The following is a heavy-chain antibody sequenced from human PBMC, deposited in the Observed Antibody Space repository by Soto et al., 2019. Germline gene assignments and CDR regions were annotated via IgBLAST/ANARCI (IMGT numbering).Heavy chain of an antibody. CDR3: ARGPHRWLKLWYFDL. J-gene: IGHJ2*01. Sequence: QVQLVQSGAEVKKPGSSVKVSCKASGGTFSNYPISWVRQAPGQGLEWMGGIIPIFGTVNYAQKFQGRVTITAEESTSTAYIELSRRRSEDTAVYSCARGPHRWLKLWYFDLWGRGTLGTVSS. CDR2: IIPIFGTV. V-gene: IGHV1-69*12. CDR1: GGTFSNYP. D-gene: IGHD5-12*01.